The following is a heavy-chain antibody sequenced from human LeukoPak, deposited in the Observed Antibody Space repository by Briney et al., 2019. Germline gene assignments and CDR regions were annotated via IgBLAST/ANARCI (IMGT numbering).Heavy chain of an antibody. V-gene: IGHV3-23*01. CDR2: INGGDGGT. Sequence: GGSLRLSCAASGFTFDSQPMSWVRQAPGKGLERGSTINGGDGGTYYADSVKGRFTISRDNSKTRLYLQMNSLRAEDTAVYYCVKGHKTFDYWGQGTLVTVSS. CDR3: VKGHKTFDY. J-gene: IGHJ4*02. CDR1: GFTFDSQP.